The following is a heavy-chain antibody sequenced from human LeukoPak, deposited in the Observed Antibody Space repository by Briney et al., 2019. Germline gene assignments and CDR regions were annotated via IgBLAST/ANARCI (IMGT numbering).Heavy chain of an antibody. J-gene: IGHJ4*02. Sequence: GGSLRLSCAASGFTFSSYAMSWVRQAPGKGLECCSAISGSGDSTYYVDSVKGRFTISRDNSKNTLYLHMNSLRAEDTAVYFCAKEDTAGSTGSADYWGQGTLVTVSS. D-gene: IGHD2-2*01. CDR2: ISGSGDST. CDR3: AKEDTAGSTGSADY. CDR1: GFTFSSYA. V-gene: IGHV3-23*01.